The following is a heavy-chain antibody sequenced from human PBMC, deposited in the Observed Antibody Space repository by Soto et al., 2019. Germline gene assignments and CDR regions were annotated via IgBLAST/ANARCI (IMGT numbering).Heavy chain of an antibody. J-gene: IGHJ6*02. Sequence: SLTCTGSGGSISSDYWSWIRQPTGKGLELIGYIHYSGSTYYNPSLKSRVTISVDTSKNQFSLKLSSVTAADAAVYYCARRLRVSREEDGYYYYGLEAWGQETTSTLSS. V-gene: IGHV4-59*01. D-gene: IGHD5-12*01. CDR1: GGSISSDY. CDR2: IHYSGST. CDR3: ARRLRVSREEDGYYYYGLEA.